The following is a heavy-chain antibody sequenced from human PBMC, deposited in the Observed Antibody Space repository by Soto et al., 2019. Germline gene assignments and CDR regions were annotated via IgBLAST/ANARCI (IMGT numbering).Heavy chain of an antibody. J-gene: IGHJ4*02. CDR1: GFTFSSYA. CDR3: ANSGTRSWNHMSLIDY. V-gene: IGHV3-23*01. D-gene: IGHD1-1*01. CDR2: ISGSGGST. Sequence: SLRLSCAASGFTFSSYAMSWVRQAPGKGLEWVSAISGSGGSTYYADSVKGRFTISRDNSKNTLYLQMNSLRAEDTAVYYCANSGTRSWNHMSLIDYWGQGTLVTVSS.